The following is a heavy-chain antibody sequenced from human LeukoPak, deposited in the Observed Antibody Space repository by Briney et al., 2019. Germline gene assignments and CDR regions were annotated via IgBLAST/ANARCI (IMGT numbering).Heavy chain of an antibody. CDR2: LSSSSSYV. D-gene: IGHD3-22*01. CDR1: GFTFSGYS. V-gene: IGHV3-21*01. Sequence: GGSLRLSCAAAGFTFSGYSMNWVRQAPGKGLEWVSSLSSSSSYVYYADSVKGRFTISRDNAKNSLYLQMNCLRAEETAVYYCARDPCSGYYCGSLFYGMDVWGQGTTVTVSS. CDR3: ARDPCSGYYCGSLFYGMDV. J-gene: IGHJ6*02.